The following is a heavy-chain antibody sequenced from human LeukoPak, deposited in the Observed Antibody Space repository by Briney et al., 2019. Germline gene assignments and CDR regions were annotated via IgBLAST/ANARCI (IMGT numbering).Heavy chain of an antibody. V-gene: IGHV3-30*02. CDR2: IRYDGSNK. CDR3: AKDIYYDSSGTPSYYFDY. CDR1: GFTFSSYG. J-gene: IGHJ4*02. Sequence: TGGSLRLSCAASGFTFSSYGMHWVRQAPGKGLEWVAFIRYDGSNKYYADSVKGRFTISRDNSKNTLYLQMNSLRAEDTAVYYCAKDIYYDSSGTPSYYFDYWGQGTLVTVSS. D-gene: IGHD3-22*01.